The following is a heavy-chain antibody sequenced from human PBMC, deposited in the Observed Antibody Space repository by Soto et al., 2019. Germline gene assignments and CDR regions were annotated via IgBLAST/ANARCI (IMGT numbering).Heavy chain of an antibody. CDR3: ARGSPRYCSSTSCFALNY. CDR2: INHSGST. V-gene: IGHV4-34*01. CDR1: EGSFSGYY. D-gene: IGHD2-2*01. J-gene: IGHJ4*02. Sequence: SETLCLTCAVYEGSFSGYYWSWIRPHPGKGLEWIGEINHSGSTNYNPSLKSRVTISVDTSKNQFSLKLSSVTAADTAVYYCARGSPRYCSSTSCFALNYWGQGTLVTVSS.